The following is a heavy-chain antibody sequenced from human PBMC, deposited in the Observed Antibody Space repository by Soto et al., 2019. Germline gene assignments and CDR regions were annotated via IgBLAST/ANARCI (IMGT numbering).Heavy chain of an antibody. CDR1: GFTFDDYA. J-gene: IGHJ3*02. CDR2: ISWNSGSI. V-gene: IGHV3-9*01. Sequence: VQLVESGGGLVQPGRSLRLSCAASGFTFDDYAMHWVRQAPGKGLEWVSGISWNSGSIGYADSVKGRFTISRDNAKNSLYLQMNSLRAEDTALYYCAKGQGGHCSGGSCYSGAFDIWGQGTMVTVSS. CDR3: AKGQGGHCSGGSCYSGAFDI. D-gene: IGHD2-15*01.